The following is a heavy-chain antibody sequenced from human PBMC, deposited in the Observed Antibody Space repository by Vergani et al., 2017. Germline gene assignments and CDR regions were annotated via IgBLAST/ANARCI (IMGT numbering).Heavy chain of an antibody. CDR2: IYTSGST. CDR1: GGSISSGSYY. V-gene: IGHV4-61*02. Sequence: QLQLQESGPGLVKPSETLSLTCTVSGGSISSGSYYWSWIRQPAGKGLEWIGRIYTSGSTNYNPSLKSRVTISVDTSKNQFSLKLSSVTAADTAVYYCARSTAIRNWFDPWGQGTLVTVSS. CDR3: ARSTAIRNWFDP. J-gene: IGHJ5*02. D-gene: IGHD5-18*01.